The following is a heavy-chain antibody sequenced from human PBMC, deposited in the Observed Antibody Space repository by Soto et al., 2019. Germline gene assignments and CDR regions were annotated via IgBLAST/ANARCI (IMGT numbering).Heavy chain of an antibody. CDR1: GFSPSTSGVG. D-gene: IGHD3-22*01. CDR2: IYWEDDK. J-gene: IGHJ5*02. CDR3: AHSLTGYYYHSSGSNWFDP. V-gene: IGHV2-5*02. Sequence: QITLKESGPTLVKPTQTLTLTCTFSGFSPSTSGVGVGWIRQPPGKALGGLSLIYWEDDKRYSPSLKSRLTITQDTSKNQVVLTMTNIDPVDTATYYCAHSLTGYYYHSSGSNWFDPWGQGTLVTVSS.